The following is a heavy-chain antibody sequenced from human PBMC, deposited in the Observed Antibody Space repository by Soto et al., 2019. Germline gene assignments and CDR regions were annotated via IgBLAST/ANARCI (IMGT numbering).Heavy chain of an antibody. CDR3: ARDSDAYYDFWSGYPPRDYYYGMDV. D-gene: IGHD3-3*01. CDR1: GFTFSSYA. V-gene: IGHV3-30-3*01. Sequence: GGSLRLSCAASGFTFSSYAMHWVHQAPGKGLEWVAVISYDGSNKYYADSVKGRFTISRDNSKNTLYLQMNSLRAEDTAVYYCARDSDAYYDFWSGYPPRDYYYGMDVWGQGTTVTVSS. J-gene: IGHJ6*02. CDR2: ISYDGSNK.